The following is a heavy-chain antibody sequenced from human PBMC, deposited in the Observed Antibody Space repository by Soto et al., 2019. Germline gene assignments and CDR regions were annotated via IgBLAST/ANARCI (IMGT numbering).Heavy chain of an antibody. Sequence: QVQLQQWGAGLLKPSETLSLTCAVYGGSFSGYYWSWIRQPPGKGLEWIGEINHSGSTNYNPSLNSRVTISVDTSKNQFALKLGSVTAADTAVYYCASVPFPYGSGSKQLDYWGQGTLVTVSS. V-gene: IGHV4-34*01. CDR3: ASVPFPYGSGSKQLDY. CDR1: GGSFSGYY. J-gene: IGHJ4*02. D-gene: IGHD3-10*01. CDR2: INHSGST.